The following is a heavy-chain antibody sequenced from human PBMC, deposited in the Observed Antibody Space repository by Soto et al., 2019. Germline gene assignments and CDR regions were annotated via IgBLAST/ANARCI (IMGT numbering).Heavy chain of an antibody. J-gene: IGHJ6*03. D-gene: IGHD1-26*01. CDR2: IYYSGST. CDR1: GGSISSSSYY. CDR3: ARKEPEHYYYSYWAV. Sequence: PSETLSLTCTVSGGSISSSSYYWGWIRQPPGKGLEWIGSIYYSGSTYYNPSLKSRVTISVDTSKNQFSLKLSSVTAADTAVYNSARKEPEHYYYSYWAVGGKGTTVTVSS. V-gene: IGHV4-39*01.